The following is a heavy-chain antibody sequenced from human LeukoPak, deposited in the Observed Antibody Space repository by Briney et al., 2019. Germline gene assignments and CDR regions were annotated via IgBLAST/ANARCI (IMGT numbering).Heavy chain of an antibody. CDR1: GYTFTGYY. CDR2: INPNSGGT. J-gene: IGHJ4*02. D-gene: IGHD2-21*02. Sequence: ASVKVSCKASGYTFTGYYIHWVRQAPGQGLEWMGWINPNSGGTNYAQKFQGRVTMTRDTSISTAYMELSRLRSDDTAVYYCAREGNSYCGGDCYSDYWGQGTLVTVSS. V-gene: IGHV1-2*02. CDR3: AREGNSYCGGDCYSDY.